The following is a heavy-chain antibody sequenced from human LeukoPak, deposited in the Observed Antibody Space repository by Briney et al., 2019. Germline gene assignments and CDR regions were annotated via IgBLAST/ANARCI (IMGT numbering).Heavy chain of an antibody. CDR3: VSTSIAVAGTSFDY. V-gene: IGHV4-4*07. CDR1: GGSISSYF. D-gene: IGHD6-19*01. CDR2: IYSSGST. Sequence: PSETLSLTCTFSGGSISSYFWCWIRQPAGKGLEWIGRIYSSGSTNYNPSLKSRVTMSMDTSKNQFSLQLSSVSAADTAVYYCVSTSIAVAGTSFDYWGQGTLVTVSS. J-gene: IGHJ4*02.